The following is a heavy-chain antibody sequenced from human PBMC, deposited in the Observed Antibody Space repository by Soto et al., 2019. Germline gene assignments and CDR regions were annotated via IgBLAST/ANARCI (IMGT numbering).Heavy chain of an antibody. D-gene: IGHD3-3*01. CDR1: GFTFSSYS. CDR3: ARDLGARFLECDRYYYHYYGMDV. J-gene: IGHJ6*02. Sequence: LRLSCAASGFTFSSYSMNWVRQAPGKGLEWVSSISSSSYIYYADSVKGRFTISRDNAKNSLYLQMNSLRAEDTAVYYCARDLGARFLECDRYYYHYYGMDVWGQGTTVTVS. V-gene: IGHV3-21*01. CDR2: ISSSSYI.